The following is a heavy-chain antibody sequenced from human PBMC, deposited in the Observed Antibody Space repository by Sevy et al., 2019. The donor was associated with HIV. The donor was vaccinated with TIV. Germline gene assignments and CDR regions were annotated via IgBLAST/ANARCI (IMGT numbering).Heavy chain of an antibody. CDR1: GFTFSSYA. D-gene: IGHD3-10*01. J-gene: IGHJ4*02. CDR2: ISGSGGST. V-gene: IGHV3-23*01. CDR3: SRADDGSGSPPFDY. Sequence: GGSLRLSCAASGFTFSSYAMSWVRQAPGKGLEWVSAISGSGGSTYYADSVKGRFTISRDNSKNTLYLQMNSLRAEDTAVYCCSRADDGSGSPPFDYWGQGTLVTVSS.